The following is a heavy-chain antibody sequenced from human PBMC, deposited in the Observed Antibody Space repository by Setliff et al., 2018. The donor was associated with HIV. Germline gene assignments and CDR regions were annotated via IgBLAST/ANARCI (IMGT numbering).Heavy chain of an antibody. D-gene: IGHD3-16*02. CDR1: GGTFRDFS. J-gene: IGHJ3*02. CDR3: ARARRYDYDWGNYRLDAFDM. Sequence: SVKVSCKASGGTFRDFSISWLRQAPGQGLEWLGMIIPIFGTTEYRQKFQDRVTITADENTGTAYMELSSLRSEDTAVYYCARARRYDYDWGNYRLDAFDMWGQGTMVTVSS. V-gene: IGHV1-69*13. CDR2: IIPIFGTT.